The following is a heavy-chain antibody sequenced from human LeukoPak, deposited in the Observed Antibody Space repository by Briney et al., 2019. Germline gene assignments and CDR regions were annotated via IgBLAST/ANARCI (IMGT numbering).Heavy chain of an antibody. CDR1: GGSISSGGYY. Sequence: SETLSLTCTVSGGSISSGGYYWSWIRQHPGKGLEWIGYIYYSGSTYYNPSLKSRVTISVDTSKNQFSLKLSSVAAADTAVYYCARAHRAVAVGYFDYWGQGTLVTVSS. D-gene: IGHD6-19*01. V-gene: IGHV4-31*03. CDR3: ARAHRAVAVGYFDY. CDR2: IYYSGST. J-gene: IGHJ4*02.